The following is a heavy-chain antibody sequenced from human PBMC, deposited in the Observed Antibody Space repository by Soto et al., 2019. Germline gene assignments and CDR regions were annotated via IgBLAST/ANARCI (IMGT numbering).Heavy chain of an antibody. CDR3: ARGDHDYGDYGRHYYCGMDV. CDR2: IYYSGST. CDR1: GGSISSGDYY. J-gene: IGHJ6*02. D-gene: IGHD4-17*01. V-gene: IGHV4-30-4*01. Sequence: KPWETLSLTCTVSGGSISSGDYYWSWIRQPPGKGLEWIGYIYYSGSTYYNPSLKSRVTISVDTSKNQFSLKLSSVTAADTAVYYCARGDHDYGDYGRHYYCGMDVWGQGTTVTVSS.